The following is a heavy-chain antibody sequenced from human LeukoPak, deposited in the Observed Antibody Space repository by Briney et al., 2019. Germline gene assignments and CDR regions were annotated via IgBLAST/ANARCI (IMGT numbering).Heavy chain of an antibody. Sequence: GGSLRLSCAASGFPFSSYFMNWVRQAPGKGLEWVSSISGSSSYIYDADSVRGRFTISRDNAKNSLYLQMNSLRAEDTAVYYCARRATTERGHSYGLDYWGQGTLVTVSS. CDR3: ARRATTERGHSYGLDY. D-gene: IGHD5-18*01. V-gene: IGHV3-21*01. CDR1: GFPFSSYF. J-gene: IGHJ4*02. CDR2: ISGSSSYI.